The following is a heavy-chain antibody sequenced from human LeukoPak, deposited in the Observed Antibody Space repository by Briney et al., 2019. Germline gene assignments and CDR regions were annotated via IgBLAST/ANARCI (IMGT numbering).Heavy chain of an antibody. Sequence: GASVKVSCKASGYIFTDYYMHWVRQAPGQGLEWMGWINPNSGGTNYAQKFQGRVTMTRDTSISTAYMELSRLRSDDTAVYYCAREGRAATPRAWFDPWGQGTLVTVSS. V-gene: IGHV1-2*02. CDR1: GYIFTDYY. CDR2: INPNSGGT. D-gene: IGHD6-13*01. J-gene: IGHJ5*02. CDR3: AREGRAATPRAWFDP.